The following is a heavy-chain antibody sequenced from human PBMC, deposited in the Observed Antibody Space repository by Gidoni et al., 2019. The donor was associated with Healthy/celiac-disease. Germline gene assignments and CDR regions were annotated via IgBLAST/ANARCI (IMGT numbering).Heavy chain of an antibody. Sequence: QVQLVQSGAAVKKPGSSVKVSCKASGGTFSSYAISWVRQAPGQGLEWMGRIIPILGIANYAQKFQGRVTITADKSTSTAYMELSSLRSEDTAVYYCARGSYGPGNGMDVWGQGTTVTVSS. CDR2: IIPILGIA. CDR1: GGTFSSYA. D-gene: IGHD5-18*01. CDR3: ARGSYGPGNGMDV. J-gene: IGHJ6*02. V-gene: IGHV1-69*04.